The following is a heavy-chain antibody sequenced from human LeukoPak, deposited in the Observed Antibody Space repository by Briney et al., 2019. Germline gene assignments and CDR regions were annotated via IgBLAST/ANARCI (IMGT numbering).Heavy chain of an antibody. CDR1: GFTFSSYG. CDR3: AKDLGSSWPEGFDY. D-gene: IGHD6-13*01. J-gene: IGHJ4*02. CDR2: IRYDGSNK. V-gene: IGHV3-30*02. Sequence: SGGSLRLSCAASGFTFSSYGMHWVRQAPGKGLEWVAFIRYDGSNKYYADSVKGRFTISRDNSKNTLYLQMNSLRAEDTAVYYCAKDLGSSWPEGFDYWGQGTLVTVSS.